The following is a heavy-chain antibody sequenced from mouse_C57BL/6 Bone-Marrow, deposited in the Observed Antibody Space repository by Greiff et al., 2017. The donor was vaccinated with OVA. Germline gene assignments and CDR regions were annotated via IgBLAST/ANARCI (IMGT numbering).Heavy chain of an antibody. V-gene: IGHV1-50*01. J-gene: IGHJ2*01. CDR1: GYTFTSYW. Sequence: VQLQQPGAELVKPGASVKLSCKASGYTFTSYWMQWVKQRPGQGLEWIGEIDPSDSYTHYNQNFKGKATLTVDTSSSTAYMQLSSLTSEDCAVYYCARRDYYGSGQLCDYWGQGTTLTVSS. D-gene: IGHD1-1*01. CDR3: ARRDYYGSGQLCDY. CDR2: IDPSDSYT.